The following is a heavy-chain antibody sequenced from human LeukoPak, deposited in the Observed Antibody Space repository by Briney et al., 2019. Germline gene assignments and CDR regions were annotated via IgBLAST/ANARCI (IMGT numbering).Heavy chain of an antibody. CDR1: GGSISNYY. J-gene: IGHJ6*02. Sequence: SETLSLTCTVSGGSISNYYWSWIRQPPGKGLEWIGSIYYSGSTYYNPSLKSRVTISVDTSKNQFSLKLSSVTAADTAVYYCARHSSSPYYYYYGMDVWGQGTTVTVSS. CDR2: IYYSGST. V-gene: IGHV4-59*05. D-gene: IGHD6-13*01. CDR3: ARHSSSPYYYYYGMDV.